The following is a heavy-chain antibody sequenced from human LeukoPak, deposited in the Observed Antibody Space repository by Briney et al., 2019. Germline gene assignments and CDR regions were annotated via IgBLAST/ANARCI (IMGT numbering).Heavy chain of an antibody. CDR1: GFTFSDYY. J-gene: IGHJ6*02. Sequence: PGGSLRLSCAASGFTFSDYYMSWIRQAPGKGLEWVHNFGGGGSTIYFADSVKGRFAISRDNAKNSLYLQMNSLRAEDTAVYYCARDSAHDYSNYIDYYYGMDVWGQGTTVTVSS. D-gene: IGHD4-11*01. CDR3: ARDSAHDYSNYIDYYYGMDV. CDR2: FGGGGSTI. V-gene: IGHV3-11*01.